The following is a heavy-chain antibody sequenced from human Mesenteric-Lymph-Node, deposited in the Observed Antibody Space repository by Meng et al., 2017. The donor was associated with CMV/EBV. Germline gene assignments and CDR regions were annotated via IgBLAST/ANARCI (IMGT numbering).Heavy chain of an antibody. D-gene: IGHD3-10*01. V-gene: IGHV1-2*02. Sequence: SGYTFTDYYIHWVRQAPGQGFQWLGWINPKTADRKVAQKFYGRVTLGSDTAITTAHMELRSLTYDDAAIYYCARSWYTANYGSGFDPWGQGTLVTVSS. CDR3: ARSWYTANYGSGFDP. J-gene: IGHJ5*02. CDR2: INPKTADR. CDR1: GYTFTDYY.